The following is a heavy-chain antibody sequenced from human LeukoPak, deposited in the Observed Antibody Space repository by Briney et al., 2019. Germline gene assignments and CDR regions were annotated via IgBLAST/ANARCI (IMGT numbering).Heavy chain of an antibody. CDR1: GFAFRSYA. J-gene: IGHJ5*01. V-gene: IGHV3-23*01. CDR3: AKGPNSGWHFSDS. D-gene: IGHD6-19*01. CDR2: ISHSDVYT. Sequence: GGSLRLSCAAFGFAFRSYAMSGVRQAPGKGLGGVSAISHSDVYTYYADAVKGRFTISRDNSKNTLYLQLSSLRAEDTAVYYCAKGPNSGWHFSDSWGQGTLVTVSS.